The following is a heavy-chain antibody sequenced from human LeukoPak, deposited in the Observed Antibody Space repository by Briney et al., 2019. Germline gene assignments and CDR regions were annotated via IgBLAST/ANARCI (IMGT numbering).Heavy chain of an antibody. CDR3: ARDQRVTGRPDIDY. CDR2: ISSDGSST. D-gene: IGHD6-6*01. V-gene: IGHV3-74*03. J-gene: IGHJ4*02. CDR1: GFTFRNHW. Sequence: GGSLRLSCAASGFTFRNHWMHWVRQTPGKGLVWVSSISSDGSSTMYADSVKGRFTISRDNAKNTLYLQMNNLRAEDTAMYYCARDQRVTGRPDIDYWGQGTLVIVFS.